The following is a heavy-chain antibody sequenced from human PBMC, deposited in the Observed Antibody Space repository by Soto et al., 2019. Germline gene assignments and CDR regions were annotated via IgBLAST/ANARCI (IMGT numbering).Heavy chain of an antibody. V-gene: IGHV3-23*01. CDR3: AKAGGAAGTVDYFDY. CDR2: ISGGVGST. J-gene: IGHJ4*02. CDR1: GFTFSNYA. D-gene: IGHD6-13*01. Sequence: PGGSLRLSCAASGFTFSNYAINWVRQSPGKGLEWVSVISGGVGSTYYADSVKGRFTITRDNSKNTLYLQMNSLRAEDTAVYYCAKAGGAAGTVDYFDYWGQGT.